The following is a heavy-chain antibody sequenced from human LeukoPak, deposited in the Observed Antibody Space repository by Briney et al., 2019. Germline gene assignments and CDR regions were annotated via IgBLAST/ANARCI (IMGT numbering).Heavy chain of an antibody. CDR2: ISSSGVST. Sequence: GGSLRLSCAASGSTFSSYALTWVRQAPGKGLEWVSSISSSGVSTNYADSVKGRFTISRDNFKNTLYLQMNSLRAEDTAIYYCARNDSSGYYSVWGQGTLVTVSS. V-gene: IGHV3-23*01. J-gene: IGHJ4*02. CDR3: ARNDSSGYYSV. D-gene: IGHD3-22*01. CDR1: GSTFSSYA.